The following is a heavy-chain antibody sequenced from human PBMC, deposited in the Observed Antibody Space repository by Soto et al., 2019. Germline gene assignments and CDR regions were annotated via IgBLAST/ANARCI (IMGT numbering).Heavy chain of an antibody. CDR3: AREKCSGGSCYRNWFDP. CDR1: GGSFGGYC. V-gene: IGHV4-34*01. CDR2: INHSGST. J-gene: IGHJ5*02. Sequence: QLQLQQGGAGLLKPSATLSITCADYGGSFGGYCWSLIRQPPGKGVEWSGEINHSGSTNYNPSLKSRVTISVDTSKNQFSLKLSSVTAADTAVYYCAREKCSGGSCYRNWFDPWGQGTLVTVSS. D-gene: IGHD2-15*01.